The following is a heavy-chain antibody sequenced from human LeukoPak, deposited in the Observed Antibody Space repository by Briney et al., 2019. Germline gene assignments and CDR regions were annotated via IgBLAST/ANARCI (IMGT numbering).Heavy chain of an antibody. D-gene: IGHD6-19*01. CDR3: ARDQGVVAGDYYYYMDV. V-gene: IGHV1-18*04. J-gene: IGHJ6*03. Sequence: GASVKVSCKASGYTFTAHYMHWVRQAPGQGLEWMGWISGYNGDTNYAQKLQGRVTMTTDTSTSTAYMELRSLRSDDTAVYYCARDQGVVAGDYYYYMDVWGKGTTVTVSS. CDR2: ISGYNGDT. CDR1: GYTFTAHY.